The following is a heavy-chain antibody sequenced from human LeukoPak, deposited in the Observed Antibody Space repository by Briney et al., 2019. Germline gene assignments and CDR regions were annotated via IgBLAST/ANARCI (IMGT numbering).Heavy chain of an antibody. J-gene: IGHJ5*02. CDR3: ASPRYGSGSAAHWFDP. Sequence: SVKVSXKASGGTFSSYAISWVRQAPGQGLEWMGGIIPIFGTANYAQKFQGRVTITTDESTSTAYMELSSLGSEDTAVYYCASPRYGSGSAAHWFDPWGQGTLVTVSS. D-gene: IGHD3-10*01. CDR2: IIPIFGTA. CDR1: GGTFSSYA. V-gene: IGHV1-69*05.